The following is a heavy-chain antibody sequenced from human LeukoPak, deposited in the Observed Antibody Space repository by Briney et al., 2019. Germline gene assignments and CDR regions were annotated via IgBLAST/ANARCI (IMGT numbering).Heavy chain of an antibody. J-gene: IGHJ5*02. CDR1: GYSFTSYW. V-gene: IGHV5-51*01. D-gene: IGHD6-19*01. CDR2: IYPGDSDT. CDR3: ARRALPEGILNTGYSSGRHQNWFDP. Sequence: GESLKISCKGSGYSFTSYWIGWVRQMPGKGLEWMGIIYPGDSDTRYSPSFQGQVTISADKSISTAYLQWSSLKASDTAMYYCARRALPEGILNTGYSSGRHQNWFDPWGQGTLVTVSS.